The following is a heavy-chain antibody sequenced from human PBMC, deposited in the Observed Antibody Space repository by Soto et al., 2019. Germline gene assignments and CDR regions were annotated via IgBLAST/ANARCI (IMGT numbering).Heavy chain of an antibody. CDR2: IWYDGSNK. V-gene: IGHV3-33*01. CDR1: GFTFSSYG. D-gene: IGHD4-17*01. Sequence: QVQLVESGGGVVQPGRSLRLSCAASGFTFSSYGMHWVRQAPGKGLEWVAVIWYDGSNKYYADSVKGRFTSSRDNYKNTLYQQMNSLRAEDTAVYYCAREDPAGDYEGLEDKKTTDDDYWGQGTLVTVSS. CDR3: AREDPAGDYEGLEDKKTTDDDY. J-gene: IGHJ4*02.